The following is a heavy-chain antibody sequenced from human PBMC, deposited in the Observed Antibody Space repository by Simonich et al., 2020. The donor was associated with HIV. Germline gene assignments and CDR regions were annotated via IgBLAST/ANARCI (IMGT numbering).Heavy chain of an antibody. CDR3: AKVARYFDWYSTAFDY. CDR2: INHSANT. D-gene: IGHD3-9*01. J-gene: IGHJ4*02. Sequence: QVQLQQWGAGLLKPSETLSLTCAVYGGSFSGYYWSWIRQPPGKGLEWIGEINHSANTNDNPSLKRRVTISVDTSKNQFSLKLTSVTAADTAVYYCAKVARYFDWYSTAFDYWGQGTLVTVSS. V-gene: IGHV4-34*01. CDR1: GGSFSGYY.